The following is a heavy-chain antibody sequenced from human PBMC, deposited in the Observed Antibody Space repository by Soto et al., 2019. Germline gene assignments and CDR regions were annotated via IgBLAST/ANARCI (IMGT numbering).Heavy chain of an antibody. D-gene: IGHD3-16*01. J-gene: IGHJ4*02. CDR3: VCGGNFFVY. CDR1: GFTFSTYW. V-gene: IGHV3-7*01. CDR2: INQDGSER. Sequence: EVQLVESGGGLIKPGGSLRLPCAASGFTFSTYWMTWVRQPPGKGLEWVASINQDGSERYYVASVRGRFTISRDNAKNSLYLQMNSMRAEDTAVYYCVCGGNFFVYWGQGTLVTVSP.